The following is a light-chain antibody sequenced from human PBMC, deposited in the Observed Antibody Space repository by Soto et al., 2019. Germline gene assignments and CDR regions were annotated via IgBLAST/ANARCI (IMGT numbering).Light chain of an antibody. V-gene: IGLV2-8*01. CDR1: SSDVGDYNY. Sequence: QSALTQPPSASGTPGQSVTIPCTGTSSDVGDYNYVSWYQQHPGKAPKLMIYEVSRRPSGVSDRFSGSKSGNTASLTVSGLQAEDEADYYCSSYAGSNNLVFGGGTKVTVL. J-gene: IGLJ2*01. CDR3: SSYAGSNNLV. CDR2: EVS.